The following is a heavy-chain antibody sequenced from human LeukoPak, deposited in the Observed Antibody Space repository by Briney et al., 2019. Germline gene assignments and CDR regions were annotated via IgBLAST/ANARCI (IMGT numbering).Heavy chain of an antibody. Sequence: GGSLRLSCAASGFTFSDYYMSWIRQAPGKGLEWVLYISSSGSTIYYADPVKGRFTISRDNAKNSLYLQMNSLRAEDTAVYYCARDSSAAQYQLLTYNWFDPWGQGTLVTVSS. CDR3: ARDSSAAQYQLLTYNWFDP. J-gene: IGHJ5*02. CDR2: ISSSGSTI. V-gene: IGHV3-11*01. D-gene: IGHD2-2*01. CDR1: GFTFSDYY.